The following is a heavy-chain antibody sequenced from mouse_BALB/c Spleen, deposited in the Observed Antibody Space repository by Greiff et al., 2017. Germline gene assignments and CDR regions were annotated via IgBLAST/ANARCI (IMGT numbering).Heavy chain of an antibody. CDR1: GYSITSDYA. D-gene: IGHD3-3*01. CDR3: ARQGAGLFDY. V-gene: IGHV3-2*02. J-gene: IGHJ2*01. CDR2: ISYSGST. Sequence: EVQLQESGPGLVKPSQSLSLTCTVTGYSITSDYAWNWIRQFPGNKLEWMGYISYSGSTSYNPSLKSRISITRDTSKNQFFLQLNSVTTEDTATYYCARQGAGLFDYWGQGPTLTVSS.